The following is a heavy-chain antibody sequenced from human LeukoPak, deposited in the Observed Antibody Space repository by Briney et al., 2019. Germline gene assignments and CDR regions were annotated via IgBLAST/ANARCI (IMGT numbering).Heavy chain of an antibody. CDR3: ARVRRYFDTSGYQVFWFDP. J-gene: IGHJ5*02. D-gene: IGHD3-22*01. V-gene: IGHV3-11*04. CDR2: ISSSGSTI. Sequence: GGSLRLSCAASGFTFSDYYMSWIRQAPGKGLEWVSYISSSGSTIYYADSVKGRFTISRDNAKNSLYLQMNSLRAKDTAVYYCARVRRYFDTSGYQVFWFDPWGQGTRVTVSS. CDR1: GFTFSDYY.